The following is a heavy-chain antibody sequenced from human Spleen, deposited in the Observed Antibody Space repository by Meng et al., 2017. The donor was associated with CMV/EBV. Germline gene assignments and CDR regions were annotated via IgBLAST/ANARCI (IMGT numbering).Heavy chain of an antibody. CDR3: AKGVMPFIGSSCYTAFDY. Sequence: CIRHARDWVRQAPAKGLEGASGISGSGKRTDSVDYVKGRCTISRDHSKKPLYLQMNSLRDEDTAIYYGAKGVMPFIGSSCYTAFDYWGQGTLVTVSS. CDR2: ISGSGKRT. V-gene: IGHV3-23*01. D-gene: IGHD2-2*02. J-gene: IGHJ4*02. CDR1: CIRHA.